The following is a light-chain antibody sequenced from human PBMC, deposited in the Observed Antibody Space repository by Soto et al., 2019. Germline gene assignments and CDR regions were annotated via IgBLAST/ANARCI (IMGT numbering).Light chain of an antibody. CDR2: EDN. J-gene: IGLJ3*02. Sequence: NFMLTQPHSVSESPGKTVTISCTRSSGSIASNYVQWYQQRPGSSPTTVSYEDNQRPSGVPDRFSGSIDSSSNSSSLTISGLKTEDEADYFCQFYDSDNQVFGGGTKLTVL. CDR3: QFYDSDNQV. CDR1: SGSIASNY. V-gene: IGLV6-57*01.